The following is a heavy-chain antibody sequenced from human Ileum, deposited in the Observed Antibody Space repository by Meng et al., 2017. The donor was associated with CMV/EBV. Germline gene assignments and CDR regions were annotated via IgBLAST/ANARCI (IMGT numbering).Heavy chain of an antibody. D-gene: IGHD5-12*01. V-gene: IGHV1-2*02. CDR1: GYTFTGHY. Sequence: ASVKVSCKASGYTFTGHYMHWVRQAPGQGLEWMGWINPNSGGTNYAQKFQGRVTMTRDTSISTAYMELSRLRSDDTAVYYCARGYDKGPHGRAFDPWGQGTLVTVSS. J-gene: IGHJ5*02. CDR2: INPNSGGT. CDR3: ARGYDKGPHGRAFDP.